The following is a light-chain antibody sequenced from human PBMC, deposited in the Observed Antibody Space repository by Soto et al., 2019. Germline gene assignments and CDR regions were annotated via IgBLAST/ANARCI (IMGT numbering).Light chain of an antibody. CDR1: SSDVGSYNL. CDR2: EGS. Sequence: QSALTQPASVSGSPGQSITISCTGTSSDVGSYNLVSWYQKHPGKAPKLMIYEGSKRPSGVSNRFSGSKSGNTASLTISGLQAEDEAHYYCCSYAGSSTFVFGTGTKVTVL. J-gene: IGLJ1*01. CDR3: CSYAGSSTFV. V-gene: IGLV2-23*01.